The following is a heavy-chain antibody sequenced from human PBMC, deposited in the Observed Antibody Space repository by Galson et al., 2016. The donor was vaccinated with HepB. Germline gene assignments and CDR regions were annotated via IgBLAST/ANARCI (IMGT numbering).Heavy chain of an antibody. Sequence: SLRLSCAASGFTFSSYAMSWVRQAPGKGLEWVSGIGGSGSIPLYADSVKGRFTISRDNSKNTLYLQMNSLRAEDTAVYYCVKDMNGCPPSYFDYWGQGTLVTVSS. CDR1: GFTFSSYA. CDR3: VKDMNGCPPSYFDY. CDR2: IGGSGSIP. V-gene: IGHV3-23*01. J-gene: IGHJ4*02. D-gene: IGHD3-9*01.